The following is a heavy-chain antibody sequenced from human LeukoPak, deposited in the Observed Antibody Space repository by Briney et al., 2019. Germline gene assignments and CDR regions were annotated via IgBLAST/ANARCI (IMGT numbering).Heavy chain of an antibody. D-gene: IGHD3-3*01. Sequence: SETLSLTCAVYGGSFSGYYWSWIRQPPGKGLEWIGEINHSGSTNYNPSLKSRVTISVDTSKNQFSLKLSSVTAADTAVYYCARHGRSSFGVVITGAFDIWGQGTMVTVSS. CDR2: INHSGST. CDR3: ARHGRSSFGVVITGAFDI. J-gene: IGHJ3*02. V-gene: IGHV4-34*01. CDR1: GGSFSGYY.